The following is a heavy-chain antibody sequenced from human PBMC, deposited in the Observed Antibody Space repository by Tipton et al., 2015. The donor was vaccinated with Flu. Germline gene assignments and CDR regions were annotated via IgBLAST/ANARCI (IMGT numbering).Heavy chain of an antibody. D-gene: IGHD3-10*01. CDR2: IYTSGST. CDR1: GGSLSSFY. J-gene: IGHJ4*02. Sequence: TLSLTCIVSGGSLSSFYWSWIRQPAGKGLEWIGRIYTSGSTKYNPSLKNRLSMSVDTSKSQFSLKLTSVTAADTAVYYCARGSGSGTYVIFDFWGQGTLVTVSS. V-gene: IGHV4-4*07. CDR3: ARGSGSGTYVIFDF.